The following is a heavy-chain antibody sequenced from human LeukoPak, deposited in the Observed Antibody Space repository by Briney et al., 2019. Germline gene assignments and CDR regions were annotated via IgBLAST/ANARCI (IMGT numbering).Heavy chain of an antibody. D-gene: IGHD2-2*02. CDR1: GFTFSSYG. V-gene: IGHV3-33*01. CDR3: ARGYCTSSSCYNEY. J-gene: IGHJ4*02. CDR2: IWYDGSNK. Sequence: GGSLRLSCAASGFTFSSYGMHWVRQAPGKGLEWVAVIWYDGSNKYYADSVKGRFTISRDNSKNTLYLQMNSLRAEDTAVYYCARGYCTSSSCYNEYWGQGTLVTVSS.